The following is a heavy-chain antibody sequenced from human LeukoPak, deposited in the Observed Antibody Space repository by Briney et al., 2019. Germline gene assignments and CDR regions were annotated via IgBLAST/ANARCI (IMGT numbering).Heavy chain of an antibody. Sequence: GESLRLSCAASGFTFSGSGMHWVRQAPGKGLEWVAFIRYHGNDKYYADSMKGRFTISRDNSKNTLYLQMNSLRPEDTSVYFCARSPTSWYFDYWGQGTLVTVSS. V-gene: IGHV3-30*02. J-gene: IGHJ4*02. D-gene: IGHD2-2*01. CDR1: GFTFSGSG. CDR2: IRYHGNDK. CDR3: ARSPTSWYFDY.